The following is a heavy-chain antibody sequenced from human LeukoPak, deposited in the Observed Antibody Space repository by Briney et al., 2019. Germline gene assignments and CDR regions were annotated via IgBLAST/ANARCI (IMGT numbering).Heavy chain of an antibody. D-gene: IGHD3-22*01. V-gene: IGHV4-34*01. J-gene: IGHJ4*02. CDR2: INHSGST. CDR1: GGSFSGYY. CDR3: AREPEYYDESSGSDY. Sequence: PSETLSLTCAVYGGSFSGYYWSWFRQPPGKGLEWIGEINHSGSTNYNPSLKSRVTISVDTTRRQFSPKLSSVAAADTAVYYCAREPEYYDESSGSDYWGEGTLVTVSS.